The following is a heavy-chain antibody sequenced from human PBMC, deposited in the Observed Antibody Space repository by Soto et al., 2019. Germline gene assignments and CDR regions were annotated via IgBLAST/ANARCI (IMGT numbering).Heavy chain of an antibody. CDR1: GGTFSSYT. J-gene: IGHJ4*02. D-gene: IGHD6-13*01. CDR3: ARGGIAAAGDFDY. V-gene: IGHV1-69*02. Sequence: QVQLVQSGAEVKKPGSSVKVSCEASGGTFSSYTISWMRQAPGQGLEWMGRIIPILGIANYAQKFQGRVTITADKSTSTAYMELSSLRSEDTAVYYCARGGIAAAGDFDYWGQGTLVTVSS. CDR2: IIPILGIA.